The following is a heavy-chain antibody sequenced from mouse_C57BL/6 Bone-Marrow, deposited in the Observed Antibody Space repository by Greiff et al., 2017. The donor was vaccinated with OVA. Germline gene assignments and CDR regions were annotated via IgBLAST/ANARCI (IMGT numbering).Heavy chain of an antibody. V-gene: IGHV2-2*01. D-gene: IGHD1-1*01. J-gene: IGHJ1*03. Sequence: VHLVESGPGLVQPSQSLSITCTVSGFSLTSYGVHWVRQSPGKGLEWLGVIWSGGSTDYNAAFISRLSISKDNSKSQVFFKMNSLQADDTAIYYCARKGPYYGSSYGYFDVWGTGTTVTVSS. CDR2: IWSGGST. CDR3: ARKGPYYGSSYGYFDV. CDR1: GFSLTSYG.